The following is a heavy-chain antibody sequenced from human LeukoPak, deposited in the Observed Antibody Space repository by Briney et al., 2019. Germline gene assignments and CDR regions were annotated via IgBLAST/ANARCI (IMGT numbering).Heavy chain of an antibody. CDR3: ARRNYGSPRWFDP. Sequence: ASVKVSCKASGYTFSSYDINWVRQATGQGLEWMGWMNPNSGNTGYAQKFQGRVTMTRNTSISTAYMELSSLRSGDTAVYYCARRNYGSPRWFDPWGQGTLVTVSS. CDR1: GYTFSSYD. V-gene: IGHV1-8*01. CDR2: MNPNSGNT. D-gene: IGHD3-10*01. J-gene: IGHJ5*02.